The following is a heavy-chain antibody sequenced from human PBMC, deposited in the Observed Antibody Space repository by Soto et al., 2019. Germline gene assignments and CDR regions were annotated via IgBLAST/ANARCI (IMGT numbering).Heavy chain of an antibody. CDR3: ARDLGVALAADWFDP. Sequence: SETLSLTCTVSGGSINKNYWSWIRQPAGKGLEWIGRIYMTGSTNYNPSLKSRVTMSIDTSKNQFSLKPSSVTAADTAMYYCARDLGVALAADWFDPWGQGTLVTVSS. J-gene: IGHJ5*02. V-gene: IGHV4-4*07. D-gene: IGHD6-19*01. CDR1: GGSINKNY. CDR2: IYMTGST.